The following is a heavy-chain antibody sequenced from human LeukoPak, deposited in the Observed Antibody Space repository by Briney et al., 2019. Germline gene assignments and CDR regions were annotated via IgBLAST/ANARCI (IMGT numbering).Heavy chain of an antibody. J-gene: IGHJ4*02. CDR1: GGSISSYY. Sequence: SETLSLTCTVSGGSISSYYWSWIRQPPGKGLEWIGYIYYSGSTNYNPSLKSRVTISVDTSKNQLSLKLSSVTAADTAVYYCTRDQLRSYLEYWGQGILVTVSS. CDR2: IYYSGST. D-gene: IGHD2-21*01. CDR3: TRDQLRSYLEY. V-gene: IGHV4-59*01.